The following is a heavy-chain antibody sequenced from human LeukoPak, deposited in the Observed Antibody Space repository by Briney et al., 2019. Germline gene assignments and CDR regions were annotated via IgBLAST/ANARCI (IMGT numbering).Heavy chain of an antibody. CDR2: ISYDVSNK. CDR1: GFTFSNYA. CDR3: ASPVGATYSSFDH. V-gene: IGHV3-30-3*01. Sequence: PGRSLRLSCAASGFTFSNYAMHWVRQAPGKGLEWVAVISYDVSNKHYADSVKGRSTISRDNSKNTLFLQMSSLRAEDTAVYYCASPVGATYSSFDHWGQGTLVTVSS. D-gene: IGHD2-15*01. J-gene: IGHJ4*02.